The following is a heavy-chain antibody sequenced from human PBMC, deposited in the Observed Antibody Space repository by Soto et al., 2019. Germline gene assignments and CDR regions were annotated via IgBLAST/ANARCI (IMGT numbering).Heavy chain of an antibody. CDR3: ARPVSSSWYLDY. V-gene: IGHV2-70*04. Sequence: SGPTLVNPTQPLTLTCTFSGFSLSTSGMRVSWIRQPPGKALEWLARIDWDDDKFYSTSLKTRLTISKDTSKNQVVLTMTNMDPVDTATYYCARPVSSSWYLDYWGQGTLVTVSS. CDR1: GFSLSTSGMR. CDR2: IDWDDDK. D-gene: IGHD6-13*01. J-gene: IGHJ4*02.